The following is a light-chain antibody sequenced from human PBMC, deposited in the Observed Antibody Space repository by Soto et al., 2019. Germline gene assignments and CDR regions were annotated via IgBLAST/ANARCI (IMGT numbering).Light chain of an antibody. J-gene: IGLJ2*01. V-gene: IGLV1-40*01. Sequence: QSVLTQPPSVSGAPGQRVTISCTGSSSNIGAGYDVRWYQQLPGAAPKLLIYGSTNRPSGVPDRFSGSKSGTSASLAITGLQAEDEADYYCQSYDSSLYVVFGGGTKLTVL. CDR2: GST. CDR1: SSNIGAGYD. CDR3: QSYDSSLYVV.